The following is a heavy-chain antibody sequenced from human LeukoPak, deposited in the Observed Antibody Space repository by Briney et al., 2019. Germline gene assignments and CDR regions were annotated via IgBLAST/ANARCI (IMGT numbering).Heavy chain of an antibody. CDR3: ARGGTSANFQH. CDR1: GGSISSYY. CDR2: IYTSGST. V-gene: IGHV4-4*09. J-gene: IGHJ1*01. Sequence: PSETLSLTCTVSGGSISSYYWSWIRQPPGKGLEWIGYIYTSGSTNYNPSLKSRVTISVDTSKNQFPLKLSSVTAADTAVYYCARGGTSANFQHWGQGTLLTVSS.